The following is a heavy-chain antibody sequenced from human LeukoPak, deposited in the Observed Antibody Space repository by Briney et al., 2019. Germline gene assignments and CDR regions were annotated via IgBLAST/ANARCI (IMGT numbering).Heavy chain of an antibody. J-gene: IGHJ4*02. CDR1: GYTFTGYY. Sequence: ASVKVSCKASGYTFTGYYMHWVRQAPGQGLEWMGRINPNSGGTNYAQKFQGRVTMTRDTSISTAYMELSRLRSDDTAVYYCARVSSPLYSGSDLFDYWGQGTLVTVSS. CDR3: ARVSSPLYSGSDLFDY. V-gene: IGHV1-2*06. CDR2: INPNSGGT. D-gene: IGHD1-26*01.